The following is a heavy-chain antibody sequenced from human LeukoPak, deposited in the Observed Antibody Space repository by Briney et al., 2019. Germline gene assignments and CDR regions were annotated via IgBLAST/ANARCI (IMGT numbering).Heavy chain of an antibody. CDR2: ISGSGDST. Sequence: SGGSLRLSCAASGITFPNYAMSWVRQAPGKGLEWVSAISGSGDSTYYADSVKGRFTISRDNSKNMLYLQITGLRAEDTAVYYCATSSGYYGYAFEYWGQGTLVTVST. J-gene: IGHJ4*02. CDR3: ATSSGYYGYAFEY. D-gene: IGHD3-22*01. V-gene: IGHV3-23*01. CDR1: GITFPNYA.